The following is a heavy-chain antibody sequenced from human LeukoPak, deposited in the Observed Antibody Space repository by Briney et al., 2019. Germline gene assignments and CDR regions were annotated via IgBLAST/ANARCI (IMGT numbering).Heavy chain of an antibody. D-gene: IGHD6-19*01. CDR2: IEEEGSRN. CDR1: GFILRSFW. J-gene: IGHJ4*02. V-gene: IGHV3-7*04. CDR3: ERANNAGWFDY. Sequence: GGSLRLSCGACGFILRSFWVTWVREAPGKGRECVANIEEEGSRNHCGVSVKGRFNIYRENAKNSLFLQMSSLRVEDTAVYYCERANNAGWFDYWGQGTLVTVSS.